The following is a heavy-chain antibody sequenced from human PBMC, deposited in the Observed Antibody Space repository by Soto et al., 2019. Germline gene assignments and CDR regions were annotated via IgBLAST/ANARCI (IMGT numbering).Heavy chain of an antibody. CDR3: AHRPQYYDFWSGSHFDY. V-gene: IGHV2-5*01. CDR1: GFSLSTSGVG. D-gene: IGHD3-3*01. CDR2: IYWNDDK. J-gene: IGHJ4*02. Sequence: SGPTLVNPTQTLTLTCTFSGFSLSTSGVGVGWIRQPPGKALEWLALIYWNDDKRYSPSLKSRLTITKDTSKNQVVLTMTNMDPVDTATYYCAHRPQYYDFWSGSHFDYWGQGTLLTVSS.